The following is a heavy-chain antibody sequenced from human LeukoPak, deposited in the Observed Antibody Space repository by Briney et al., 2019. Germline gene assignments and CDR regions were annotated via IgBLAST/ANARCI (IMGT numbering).Heavy chain of an antibody. D-gene: IGHD5-12*01. CDR1: GFTTYA. Sequence: GGSLRLSCAASGFTTYAMTWVRQAPGKGLEWVSTISDSGYSTYYADSVKGRFTISRDNSKNTLYLQMNSLRAEDTAVYYCAKDGIRGYSGYDSYFDYWGQGTLVTVSS. CDR3: AKDGIRGYSGYDSYFDY. J-gene: IGHJ4*02. CDR2: ISDSGYST. V-gene: IGHV3-23*01.